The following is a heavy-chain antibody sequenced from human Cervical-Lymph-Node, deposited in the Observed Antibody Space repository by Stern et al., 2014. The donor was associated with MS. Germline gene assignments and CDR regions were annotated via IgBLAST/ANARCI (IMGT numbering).Heavy chain of an antibody. V-gene: IGHV3-23*04. J-gene: IGHJ1*01. CDR3: AKGPPAAQYFKH. Sequence: EVQLVESGGGLVQPGGSLRLSCAASGFTFITYAMNWVRQAPGKGLEWVSTISGSGGSASYADSVKGRFTISRDTSKNTLYLQMNSLRADDTAVYYCAKGPPAAQYFKHWGQGTLVTVSS. CDR1: GFTFITYA. CDR2: ISGSGGSA.